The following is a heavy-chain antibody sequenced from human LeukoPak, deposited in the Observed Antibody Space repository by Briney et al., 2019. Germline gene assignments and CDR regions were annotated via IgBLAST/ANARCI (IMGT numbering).Heavy chain of an antibody. CDR2: IRSRAYSGTT. J-gene: IGHJ3*02. CDR1: GFTFSSYS. CDR3: TRRYNYDSSGYYYVRDAFDI. V-gene: IGHV3-49*04. D-gene: IGHD3-22*01. Sequence: GGSLTLSCAASGFTFSSYSMNWVRQAPGKGLEWVGFIRSRAYSGTTKNATSVKSRFTISRDDSRSIAYLQMNSLKTEDTAVYYCTRRYNYDSSGYYYVRDAFDIWGQGTMVTVSS.